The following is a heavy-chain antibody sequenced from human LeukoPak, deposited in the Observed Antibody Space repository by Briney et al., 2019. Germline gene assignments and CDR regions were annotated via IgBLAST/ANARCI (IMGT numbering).Heavy chain of an antibody. CDR2: INHSGST. V-gene: IGHV4-38-2*02. CDR3: ARARKRGGGSTYNWFDP. J-gene: IGHJ5*02. D-gene: IGHD2-15*01. CDR1: GYSISSGYY. Sequence: KASETLSLTCTVSGYSISSGYYWSWIRQPPGKGLEWIGEINHSGSTNYNPSLKSRVTISVDTSKNQFSLKLSSVTAADTAVCYCARARKRGGGSTYNWFDPWGQGTLVTVSS.